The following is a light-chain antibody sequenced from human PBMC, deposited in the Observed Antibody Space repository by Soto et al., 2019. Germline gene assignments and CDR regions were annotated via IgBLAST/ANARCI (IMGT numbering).Light chain of an antibody. CDR1: QSLAYSDGNTY. CDR3: MQGTHWPPYT. CDR2: KVS. V-gene: IGKV2-30*01. Sequence: DVVMTQSPLSLPVTLGQPASISCSSSQSLAYSDGNTYLNWFQQRPGKSPRRLIYKVSNRDSGVPDRFSGSGSGTEFTLKISRVEAEDVGVYYCMQGTHWPPYTLGQRTKLEIK. J-gene: IGKJ2*01.